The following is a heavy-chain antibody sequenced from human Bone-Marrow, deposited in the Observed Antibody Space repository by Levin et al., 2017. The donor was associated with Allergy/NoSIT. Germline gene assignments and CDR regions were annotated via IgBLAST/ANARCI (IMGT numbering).Heavy chain of an antibody. J-gene: IGHJ4*02. V-gene: IGHV4-4*02. CDR3: ASLVVVAVWGYSYGYYFDY. Sequence: SETLSLTCAVSGGSISSSNWWSWVRQPPGKWLEWIGEIYHSGSTNYNPSLKSRVTISVDKSKNQFSLKLSSVTAADTAVYYCASLVVVAVWGYSYGYYFDYWGQGTLVTVSS. D-gene: IGHD5-18*01. CDR2: IYHSGST. CDR1: GGSISSSNW.